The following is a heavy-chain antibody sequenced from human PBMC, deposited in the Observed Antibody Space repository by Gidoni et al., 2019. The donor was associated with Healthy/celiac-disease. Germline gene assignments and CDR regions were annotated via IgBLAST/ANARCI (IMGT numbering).Heavy chain of an antibody. D-gene: IGHD2-15*01. CDR1: GGSFSGYY. V-gene: IGHV4-34*01. CDR2: INHSGST. J-gene: IGHJ4*02. Sequence: REWGAGLLKPSETLSLTCAVYGGSFSGYYWSWIRQPPGKGLEWIGEINHSGSTNYNPSLKSRVTISVDTSKNQFSLKLSSVTAADTAVYYCARGGGCSGGSCYSDTFDYWGQGTLVTVSS. CDR3: ARGGGCSGGSCYSDTFDY.